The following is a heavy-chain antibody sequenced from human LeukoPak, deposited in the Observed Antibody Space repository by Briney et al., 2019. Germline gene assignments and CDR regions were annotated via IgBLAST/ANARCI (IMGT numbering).Heavy chain of an antibody. Sequence: SQTLSLTCAVSGAAINSGSYYWTWIRHPAGQGLEWSGRILTTGSTNYNPSLKSRVTISLDTSKKPFSLNLTSVTAADTAVYYCARELVAPRPHNDYYFYMDVWGKGTTVTVSS. V-gene: IGHV4-61*02. CDR1: GAAINSGSYY. CDR3: ARELVAPRPHNDYYFYMDV. CDR2: ILTTGST. J-gene: IGHJ6*03. D-gene: IGHD5-12*01.